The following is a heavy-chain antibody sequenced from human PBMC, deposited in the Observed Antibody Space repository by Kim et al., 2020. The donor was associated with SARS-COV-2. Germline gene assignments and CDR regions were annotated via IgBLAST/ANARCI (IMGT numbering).Heavy chain of an antibody. CDR3: ARNVRFLGMDV. J-gene: IGHJ6*02. CDR2: K. D-gene: IGHD3-3*01. Sequence: KYYADFVKGRFTISRDNSKNTLYRQMNSLRAEDTAGYYCARNVRFLGMDVWGQGTTVTVSS. V-gene: IGHV3-33*01.